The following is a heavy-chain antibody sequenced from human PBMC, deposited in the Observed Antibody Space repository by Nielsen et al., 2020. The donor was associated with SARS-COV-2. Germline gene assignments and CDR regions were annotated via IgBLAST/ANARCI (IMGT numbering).Heavy chain of an antibody. D-gene: IGHD3-22*01. V-gene: IGHV3-64*01. CDR2: ISSNGGST. CDR3: ARTFNYYDSSGFDY. Sequence: GGSLRLSCSASGFTFSSYAMHWVRQAPGRGLEYVSAISSNGGSTYYANSVKGRFTISRDNSKNTLYLQMGSLRAEDMAVYYCARTFNYYDSSGFDYWGQGTLVTVSS. CDR1: GFTFSSYA. J-gene: IGHJ4*02.